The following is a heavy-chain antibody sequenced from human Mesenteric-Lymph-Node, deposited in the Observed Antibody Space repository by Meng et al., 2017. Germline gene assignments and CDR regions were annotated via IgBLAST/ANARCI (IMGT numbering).Heavy chain of an antibody. J-gene: IGHJ5*02. CDR2: IKSNVDGGTT. Sequence: GESLKISCAASGFTFSNSDMNWVRQAPGKGLEWVGRIKSNVDGGTTDYTAPVNGRFTISRDDSKNTLYLQMNSLRTEDTAVYYCTHYSGSGGFDPWGQGTLVTVSS. D-gene: IGHD3-10*01. V-gene: IGHV3-15*01. CDR1: GFTFSNSD. CDR3: THYSGSGGFDP.